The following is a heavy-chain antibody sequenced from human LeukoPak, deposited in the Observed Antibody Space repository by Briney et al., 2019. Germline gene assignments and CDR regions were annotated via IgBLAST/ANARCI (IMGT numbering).Heavy chain of an antibody. CDR1: GFTFSSYA. V-gene: IGHV3-30*01. CDR2: ISYDGSNK. D-gene: IGHD3-3*01. CDR3: ARDSNDFWSGYPNYYYYYMDV. Sequence: GGSLRLSCAASGFTFSSYAMHWVRQAPGKGLEWVAVISYDGSNKYYADSVKGRFTISRDSSKNTLYLQMNSLRAEDTAVYYCARDSNDFWSGYPNYYYYYMDVWGKGTTVTVSS. J-gene: IGHJ6*03.